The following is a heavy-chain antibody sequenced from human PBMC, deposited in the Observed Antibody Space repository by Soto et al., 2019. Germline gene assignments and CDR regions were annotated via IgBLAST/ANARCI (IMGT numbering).Heavy chain of an antibody. CDR3: ARDALWLGELLTPRFAY. CDR1: GFTFSSYS. V-gene: IGHV3-48*01. J-gene: IGHJ4*02. D-gene: IGHD3-10*01. Sequence: GSLRLSCAASGFTFSSYSMNWVRQAPGKGLEWVSYISSSSSTIYYADSVKGRFTISRDNAKNSLYLQMNSLRAEDTAVYYCARDALWLGELLTPRFAYWGQGTLVTVSS. CDR2: ISSSSSTI.